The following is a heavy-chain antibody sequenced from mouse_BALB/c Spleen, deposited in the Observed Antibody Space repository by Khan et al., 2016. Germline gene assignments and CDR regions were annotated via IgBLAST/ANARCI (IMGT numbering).Heavy chain of an antibody. CDR1: GYSITSDYA. CDR3: AIWDYYGSSYVSYFDY. CDR2: ISYSGST. D-gene: IGHD1-1*01. Sequence: EVQLQESGPGLVKPSQSLSLTCTVTGYSITSDYAWNWIRQFPGNKLEWMGYISYSGSTSYNPSLKSRISITRDTSKNQFFLQLNSVTTEDTATYYCAIWDYYGSSYVSYFDYWGQGTTLTVSS. J-gene: IGHJ2*01. V-gene: IGHV3-2*02.